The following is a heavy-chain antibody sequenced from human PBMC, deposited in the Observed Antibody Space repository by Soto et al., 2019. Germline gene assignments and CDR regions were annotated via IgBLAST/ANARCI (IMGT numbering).Heavy chain of an antibody. V-gene: IGHV1-24*01. CDR2: FHPEDGET. CDR1: GYTLTELS. D-gene: IGHD3-3*01. Sequence: ASVKVSCKVSGYTLTELSMHWVRQAPGKGLEWMGGFHPEDGETIYAQKFQGRVTMTEDTSTDTAYMELSSLRSEDTAVYYCATVTIFGVVITYFDYWGQGTLVTVSS. CDR3: ATVTIFGVVITYFDY. J-gene: IGHJ4*02.